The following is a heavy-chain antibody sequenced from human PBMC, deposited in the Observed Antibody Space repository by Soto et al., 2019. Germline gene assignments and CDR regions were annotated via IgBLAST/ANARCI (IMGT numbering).Heavy chain of an antibody. CDR2: ISTNGVAT. CDR3: AKRARPDFYYMDV. Sequence: EVQLVESGGGLAQPGGSLRLSGAASGFTLSGYAMDWVRQAPGKGLEYVSGISTNGVATDYANSVQGRFTISRDNSTNTVYRQMGSLRPEDMAVYYCAKRARPDFYYMDVWGKGATVTVSS. D-gene: IGHD6-6*01. CDR1: GFTLSGYA. J-gene: IGHJ6*03. V-gene: IGHV3-64*01.